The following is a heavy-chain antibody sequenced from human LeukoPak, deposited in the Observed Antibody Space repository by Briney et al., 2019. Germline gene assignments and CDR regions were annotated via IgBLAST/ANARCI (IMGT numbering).Heavy chain of an antibody. D-gene: IGHD2-2*01. Sequence: ASVKVSCKASGYTFTGYYMHWVRQAPGQGLEWMGWIIPNSGGTNYAQKFQGRVTMTRDTSISTAYMELSRLRSDDTAVYYCARDDCSSTSCYRDLNYWGQGTLVTVSS. J-gene: IGHJ4*02. V-gene: IGHV1-2*02. CDR1: GYTFTGYY. CDR2: IIPNSGGT. CDR3: ARDDCSSTSCYRDLNY.